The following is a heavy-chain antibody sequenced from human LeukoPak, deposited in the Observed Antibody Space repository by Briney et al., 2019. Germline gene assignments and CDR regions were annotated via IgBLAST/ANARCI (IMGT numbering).Heavy chain of an antibody. CDR1: GFTVSSNY. Sequence: PGGSLRLSCAASGFTVSSNYMSWVRQAPGQGLEWVSVIYSGCSTYYADSVKGRFTISRDNSKNTLYLQMNSLRAEDTAVYYCATVEVYGVDSEYFQHWGQGTLVTVSS. CDR3: ATVEVYGVDSEYFQH. J-gene: IGHJ1*01. D-gene: IGHD4-17*01. V-gene: IGHV3-53*01. CDR2: IYSGCST.